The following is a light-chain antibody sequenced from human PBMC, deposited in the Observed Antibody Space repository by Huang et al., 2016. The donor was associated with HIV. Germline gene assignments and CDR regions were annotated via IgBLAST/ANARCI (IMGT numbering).Light chain of an antibody. CDR2: GAS. J-gene: IGKJ2*01. CDR3: QQYNNWPPYT. V-gene: IGKV3-15*01. Sequence: EVVMTQSPATLSVSPGERATLSCRASQSVRSNLAWYQQKPGQAPRLRIYGASTRATDTPGRFSGSGSGTEFTLTISSLESEDFAVYYCQQYNNWPPYTFGQGTKLDIK. CDR1: QSVRSN.